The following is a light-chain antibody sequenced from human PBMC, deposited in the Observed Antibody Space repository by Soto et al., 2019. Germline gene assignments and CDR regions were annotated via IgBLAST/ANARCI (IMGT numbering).Light chain of an antibody. CDR1: SSNVGAGYD. J-gene: IGLJ1*01. CDR2: GNR. CDR3: QSLDGSLTAVV. V-gene: IGLV1-40*01. Sequence: QSVLTQSPSVSGAPGQRVTISCTGSSSNVGAGYDVHWYQHLPGTAPKLLIFGNRNRPSGVPDRFSGSKSGTSASLAITGLQAEDEADYSCQSLDGSLTAVVFGSGTKLTVL.